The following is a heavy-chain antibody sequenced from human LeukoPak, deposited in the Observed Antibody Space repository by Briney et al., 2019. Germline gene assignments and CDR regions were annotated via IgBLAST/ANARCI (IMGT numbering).Heavy chain of an antibody. CDR2: IDWNGGST. CDR1: GFTFDDYG. J-gene: IGHJ4*02. V-gene: IGHV3-20*04. Sequence: GGSLRLSCAASGFTFDDYGMSWVRQAPGKGLEWVSGIDWNGGSTGYADSVKGRFTISRDNAKNSPYLQMNSLRAEDTALYYCARPGPTFGGVITYFDYWGQGTLVTVSS. D-gene: IGHD3-16*02. CDR3: ARPGPTFGGVITYFDY.